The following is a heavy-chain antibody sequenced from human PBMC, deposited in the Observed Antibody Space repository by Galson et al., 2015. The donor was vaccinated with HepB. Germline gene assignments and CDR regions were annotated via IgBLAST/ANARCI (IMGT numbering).Heavy chain of an antibody. CDR3: ARALGGTWTNTHYYRDV. J-gene: IGHJ6*03. Sequence: SLRLSCAASGFTFSSYSMNWVRQAPGKGLEWVSYISSSSSTIYYADSVKGRFTISRDNAKNSLYLQMNSLRAEDTAVYYCARALGGTWTNTHYYRDVGGKGTTATVSS. V-gene: IGHV3-48*01. CDR1: GFTFSSYS. D-gene: IGHD3-16*01. CDR2: ISSSSSTI.